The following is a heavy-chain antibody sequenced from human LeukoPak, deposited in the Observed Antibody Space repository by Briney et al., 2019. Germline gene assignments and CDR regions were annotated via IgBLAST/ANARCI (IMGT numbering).Heavy chain of an antibody. D-gene: IGHD3-9*01. CDR2: INPSGGST. V-gene: IGHV1-46*01. CDR1: GYTFTSYY. CDR3: ARDKAGRRYYDILTGYYRPNNWFDP. J-gene: IGHJ5*02. Sequence: ASVKVSCKASGYTFTSYYMHWVRQAPGQGLEWMGIINPSGGSTSYAQKFQGRVTMTRDTSTSTVYMELSSLRSEDTAVYYCARDKAGRRYYDILTGYYRPNNWFDPWGQGTLVTVSS.